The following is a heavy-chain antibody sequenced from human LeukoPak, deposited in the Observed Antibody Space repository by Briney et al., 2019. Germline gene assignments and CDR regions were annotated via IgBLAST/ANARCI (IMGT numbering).Heavy chain of an antibody. CDR3: AKDHDQYGDYADY. Sequence: PGGSLRLSCAASGXTFRSYAMSWVRQSPGKGLEWVSTISGGGGSTYNADSVKGRFTISRDNSKNTLYLQMNSLRAEDTAVYYCAKDHDQYGDYADYWGQGTLVTVPS. D-gene: IGHD4-17*01. CDR1: GXTFRSYA. V-gene: IGHV3-23*01. J-gene: IGHJ4*02. CDR2: ISGGGGST.